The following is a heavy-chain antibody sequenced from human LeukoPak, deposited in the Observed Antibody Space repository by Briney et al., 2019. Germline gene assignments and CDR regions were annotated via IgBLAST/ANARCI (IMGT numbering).Heavy chain of an antibody. CDR3: ARDFVYNWNDLLLPYYFDY. V-gene: IGHV3-20*04. CDR2: INWNGGST. Sequence: PGGSLRLSCAASGFTYSSYSMSWVRQAPGKGLEWVSGINWNGGSTGYADSVKGRFTISRDNAKNSLYLQMNSLRAEDTALYYCARDFVYNWNDLLLPYYFDYWGQGTLVTVSS. D-gene: IGHD1-20*01. J-gene: IGHJ4*02. CDR1: GFTYSSYS.